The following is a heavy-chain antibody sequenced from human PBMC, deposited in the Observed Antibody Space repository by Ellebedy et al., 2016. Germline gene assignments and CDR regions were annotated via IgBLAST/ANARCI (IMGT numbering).Heavy chain of an antibody. D-gene: IGHD2/OR15-2a*01. CDR1: GGTFSSYA. CDR2: IIPIFGTA. V-gene: IGHV1-69*13. Sequence: SVKVSXKASGGTFSSYALSWVRQAPGQGLEWVGGIIPIFGTANYAQNFQGRVTITADEPTSTAYMELSSLRSEDTAMYYCAREAVPLPMQGYFDYWGQGTLVTVSS. CDR3: AREAVPLPMQGYFDY. J-gene: IGHJ4*02.